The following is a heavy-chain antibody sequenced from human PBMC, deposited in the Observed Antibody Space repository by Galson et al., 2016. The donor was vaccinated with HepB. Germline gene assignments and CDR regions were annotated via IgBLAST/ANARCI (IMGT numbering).Heavy chain of an antibody. Sequence: SETLSLTCGGYGDPFDGFFWSWIRQSPEKGLEWIGEINSGGSTNYNPSLKTRVTMSVVTSKKEISLTLTSVTAADTANYFCARVAPFYSIRRYFDLWGRGTLVTVSS. CDR1: GDPFDGFF. V-gene: IGHV4-34*01. J-gene: IGHJ2*01. CDR2: INSGGST. CDR3: ARVAPFYSIRRYFDL. D-gene: IGHD4-11*01.